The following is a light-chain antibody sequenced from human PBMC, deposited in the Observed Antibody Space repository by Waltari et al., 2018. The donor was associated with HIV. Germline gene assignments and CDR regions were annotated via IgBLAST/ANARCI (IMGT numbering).Light chain of an antibody. CDR2: RNN. CDR1: SSNIGNHY. J-gene: IGLJ2*01. Sequence: QSVLTQTPSASGTPGQRVTISCSGSSSNIGNHYVYWYQQLPGPAPKLLMYRNNQRPAGVPDRFSGSKSGTSASLAISGLRSEDEADYYCAAWEDSLSVVVFGGGTKLTVL. CDR3: AAWEDSLSVVV. V-gene: IGLV1-47*01.